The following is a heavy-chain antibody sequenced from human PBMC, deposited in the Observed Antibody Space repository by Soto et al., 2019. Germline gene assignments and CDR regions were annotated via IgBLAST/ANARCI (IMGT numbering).Heavy chain of an antibody. CDR2: IYSGGST. CDR3: ASLTYTVTKRGV. V-gene: IGHV3-53*01. Sequence: EVQLVESGGGLIQPGGSLRLSCAASGFTVSSNYMSWVRQAPGKGLEWVSVIYSGGSTYYADSVKGRFTISRDNSKNTVYLQMNSLRAEDTAVYYWASLTYTVTKRGVWGQGTLVTVSS. D-gene: IGHD4-17*01. CDR1: GFTVSSNY. J-gene: IGHJ4*02.